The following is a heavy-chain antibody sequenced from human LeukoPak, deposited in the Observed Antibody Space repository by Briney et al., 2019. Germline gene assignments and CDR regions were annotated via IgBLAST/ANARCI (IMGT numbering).Heavy chain of an antibody. J-gene: IGHJ3*02. CDR2: IYYSGST. CDR1: GGSISSYY. D-gene: IGHD5-18*01. CDR3: ARHSRRGYCYVDAFDI. V-gene: IGHV4-59*08. Sequence: SETLSLTCTVSGGSISSYYWSWIRQPPGKGLEWIGYIYYSGSTNYNPSLKSRVTISVDTSKNQFSLKLSSVTAADTAVYYCARHSRRGYCYVDAFDIWGQGTMVTVSS.